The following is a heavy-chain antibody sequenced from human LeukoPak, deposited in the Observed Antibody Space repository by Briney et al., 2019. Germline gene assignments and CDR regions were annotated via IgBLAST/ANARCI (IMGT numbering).Heavy chain of an antibody. CDR2: ISVYNDNT. J-gene: IGHJ4*02. D-gene: IGHD1-26*01. Sequence: GASVKVSCKASGYTFTSYGISWVRQAPGQGLEWMGWISVYNDNTNYAQKVQGRVTMTTDTSTSTAYMELRSLRSDDTAVYFCARRQGGTYKFGFWGQGTLVTVSS. CDR3: ARRQGGTYKFGF. V-gene: IGHV1-18*01. CDR1: GYTFTSYG.